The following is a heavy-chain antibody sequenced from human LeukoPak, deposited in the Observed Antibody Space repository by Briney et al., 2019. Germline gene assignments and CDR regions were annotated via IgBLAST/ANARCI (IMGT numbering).Heavy chain of an antibody. J-gene: IGHJ6*02. CDR3: AKALTIPYYYYGMDA. Sequence: GGSLRLSCAASGFTFNNYGMHWVRQAPGKGLEWVAVISYDGSNKYYADSVKGRFTISRDNSKNTLYLQMNSLRAEDTAVYYCAKALTIPYYYYGMDAWGQGTTVTVSS. CDR2: ISYDGSNK. V-gene: IGHV3-30*18. CDR1: GFTFNNYG. D-gene: IGHD3-3*01.